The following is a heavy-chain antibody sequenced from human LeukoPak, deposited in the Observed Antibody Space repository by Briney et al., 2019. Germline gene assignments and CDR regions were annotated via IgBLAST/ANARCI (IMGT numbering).Heavy chain of an antibody. J-gene: IGHJ4*02. CDR3: VRAPPGHREKTGYYYDSSGPLTRGFDY. CDR2: IYYSGST. D-gene: IGHD3-22*01. V-gene: IGHV4-31*03. Sequence: SETLSLTCTVSGGSISSGGYYWSWIRQHPGKGLEWIGYIYYSGSTYYNPSLKSRVTISVDTSKNQFSLKLSSVTAADTAVYYCVRAPPGHREKTGYYYDSSGPLTRGFDYWGQGTLVTVSS. CDR1: GGSISSGGYY.